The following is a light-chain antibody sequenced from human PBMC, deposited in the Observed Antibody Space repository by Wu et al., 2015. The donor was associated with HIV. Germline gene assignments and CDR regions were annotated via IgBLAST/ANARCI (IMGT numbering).Light chain of an antibody. V-gene: IGKV3-11*01. CDR3: QQRSSWPWT. Sequence: EIVLTQSPVTLSLSPGERATLSCRASQSVSSYLAWYQQKLGQAPRLLIYDASNRATGIPARFSGSGSGTDFTLSISSLEPEDFAVYYCQQRSSWPWTFGQGTKVEIK. CDR1: QSVSSY. J-gene: IGKJ1*01. CDR2: DAS.